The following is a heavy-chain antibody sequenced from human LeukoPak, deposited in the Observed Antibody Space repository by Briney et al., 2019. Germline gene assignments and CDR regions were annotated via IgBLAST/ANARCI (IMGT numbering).Heavy chain of an antibody. CDR1: GYTFTGYY. CDR2: INPNSGGT. J-gene: IGHJ4*02. V-gene: IGHV1-2*02. CDR3: AKTIYSYGFYYFDY. Sequence: ASVKVSRKASGYTFTGYYMHWVRQAPGQGLEWMGWINPNSGGTNYAQKFQGRVTMTRDTSISTAYMELSRLRSDDTAVYYCAKTIYSYGFYYFDYWGQGTLVTVSS. D-gene: IGHD5-18*01.